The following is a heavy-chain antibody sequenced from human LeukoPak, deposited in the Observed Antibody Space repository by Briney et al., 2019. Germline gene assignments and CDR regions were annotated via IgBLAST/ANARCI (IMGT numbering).Heavy chain of an antibody. CDR2: IYTSGST. CDR1: GDSIRGYY. CDR3: ARDQVVAAAGYIDY. V-gene: IGHV4-4*07. Sequence: PSETLSLTCIVSGDSIRGYYWSWIRQPAGKGLEWIGRIYTSGSTNYNPSLKSRVTMSVDTSKNQFSLRLNSVTAADTAVYFCARDQVVAAAGYIDYWGQGTLVTVSS. D-gene: IGHD6-13*01. J-gene: IGHJ4*02.